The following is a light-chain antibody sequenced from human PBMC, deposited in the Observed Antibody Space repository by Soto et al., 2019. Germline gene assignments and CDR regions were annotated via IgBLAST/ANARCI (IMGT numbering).Light chain of an antibody. CDR2: KAF. V-gene: IGKV1-5*03. CDR3: QQYNSYWT. CDR1: QSISSW. Sequence: DIQVTQSPSTLSASVGDRVTITCRASQSISSWLAWYQQKPGKAPKLLIYKAFSLESGVPSRFSGSGSGTEFTLTISSLQPDDFATYYCQQYNSYWTFGQGTKVEIK. J-gene: IGKJ1*01.